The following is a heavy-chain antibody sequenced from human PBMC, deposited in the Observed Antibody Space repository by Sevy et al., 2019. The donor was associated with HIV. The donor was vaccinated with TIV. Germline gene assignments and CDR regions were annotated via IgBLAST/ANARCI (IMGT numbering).Heavy chain of an antibody. CDR2: IIPIFGTA. Sequence: ASVKVSCKASGGTFSSYAISWVRQAPGQGLEWMGRIIPIFGTANFAQKFQGRVTITADESTSTAYMELSSLRSDDTAVYYCGRTSPRGGFDYWGQGALVTVSS. V-gene: IGHV1-69*13. D-gene: IGHD3-16*01. J-gene: IGHJ4*02. CDR1: GGTFSSYA. CDR3: GRTSPRGGFDY.